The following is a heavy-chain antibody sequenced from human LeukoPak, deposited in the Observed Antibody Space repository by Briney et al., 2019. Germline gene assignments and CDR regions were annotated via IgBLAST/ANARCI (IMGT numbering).Heavy chain of an antibody. Sequence: GGSLRLSCAASGFTFSSCSMSWVRQAPGKGLEWVSAISGSGRSIYCADSVKGRFTISRDNSKNTLYLQMNSLRAEDTAVYYCAKRSSGWSFDYWGQGTLVTVSS. CDR1: GFTFSSCS. CDR2: ISGSGRSI. CDR3: AKRSSGWSFDY. V-gene: IGHV3-23*01. D-gene: IGHD6-13*01. J-gene: IGHJ4*02.